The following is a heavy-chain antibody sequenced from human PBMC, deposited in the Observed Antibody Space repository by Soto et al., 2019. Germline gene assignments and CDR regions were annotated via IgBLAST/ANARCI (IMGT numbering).Heavy chain of an antibody. CDR1: VFTFSGRD. CDR3: DRVVRVGSTDV. J-gene: IGHJ6*02. CDR2: ISGTSDTI. D-gene: IGHD1-26*01. Sequence: GGSLRLSCASSVFTFSGRDMSWIRQAPGKGLEWLSYISGTSDTIYYADSVKGRFTISRDNAKNSVYLQMNSLRAEDTAVYYCDRVVRVGSTDVWGQGTMVTVSS. V-gene: IGHV3-11*01.